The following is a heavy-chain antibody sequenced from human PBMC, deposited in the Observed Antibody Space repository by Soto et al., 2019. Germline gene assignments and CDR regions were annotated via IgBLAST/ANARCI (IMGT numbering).Heavy chain of an antibody. V-gene: IGHV4-59*01. CDR2: IYYSGST. J-gene: IGHJ3*02. CDR1: GGSISSYY. Sequence: QVQLQESGPGLVKPSETLSLTCTVSGGSISSYYWSWIRQPPGKGLEWIGYIYYSGSTNYNPSLKRRVTISVDTSKNQFSLKLSSVTAADTAVYYCAREGAGYGGNSGLAFDIWGQGTMVTVSS. CDR3: AREGAGYGGNSGLAFDI. D-gene: IGHD2-21*02.